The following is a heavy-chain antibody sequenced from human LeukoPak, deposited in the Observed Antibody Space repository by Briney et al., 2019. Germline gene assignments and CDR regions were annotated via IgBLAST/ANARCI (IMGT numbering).Heavy chain of an antibody. Sequence: ASVKVSCKASGYTFTSYGISWVRQAPGQGLEWMGWINPNSGGTNYAQKFQGRVTMTRDTSISTAYMELSRLRSDDTAVYYCARVHYCSSTSCYSPGFDPWGQGTLVTVSS. CDR1: GYTFTSYG. CDR3: ARVHYCSSTSCYSPGFDP. V-gene: IGHV1-2*02. CDR2: INPNSGGT. D-gene: IGHD2-2*01. J-gene: IGHJ5*02.